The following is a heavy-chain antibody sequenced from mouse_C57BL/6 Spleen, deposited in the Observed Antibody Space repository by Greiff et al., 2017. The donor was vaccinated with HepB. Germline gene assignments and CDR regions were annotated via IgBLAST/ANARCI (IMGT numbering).Heavy chain of an antibody. Sequence: QVQLQQSGAELAKPGASVKLSCKASGYTFTSYWMHWVKQRPGQGLEWIGYINPSSGYTKYNQKFKDKATLTADKSSSTAYMQLSSLTYEDSAVYYCAIPFITTVVRDYFDYWGQGTTLTVSS. CDR1: GYTFTSYW. CDR3: AIPFITTVVRDYFDY. J-gene: IGHJ2*01. V-gene: IGHV1-7*01. D-gene: IGHD1-1*01. CDR2: INPSSGYT.